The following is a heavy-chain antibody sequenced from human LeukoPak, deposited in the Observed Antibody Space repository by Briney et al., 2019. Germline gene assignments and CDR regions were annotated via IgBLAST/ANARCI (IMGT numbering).Heavy chain of an antibody. V-gene: IGHV3-9*01. J-gene: IGHJ4*02. D-gene: IGHD6-13*01. CDR3: AKGKLPYSSSWSLFDY. CDR1: GFTFDDYA. Sequence: PGRSLRLSCAASGFTFDDYAMHWVRQAPGKGLEWVSGISWNSGSIGYADSVKGRFTISRDNAKNSLYLQMNSLRAEDTALYYCAKGKLPYSSSWSLFDYWGQGTLVTVSS. CDR2: ISWNSGSI.